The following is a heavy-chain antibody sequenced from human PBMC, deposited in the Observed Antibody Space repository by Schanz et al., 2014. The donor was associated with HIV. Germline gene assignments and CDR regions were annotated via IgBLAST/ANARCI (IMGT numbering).Heavy chain of an antibody. CDR3: AKGLRQWLVLGVSDY. Sequence: VQLGGSGGGVVPPGRALRLSCAVFGFIFSKYGMHWVRQAPGKGGGWVAVISYDGSNKYYADSVKGRFTIARDNSKNTLYLQMNSLRAEDTAVYYCAKGLRQWLVLGVSDYWGQGTLVTVSS. V-gene: IGHV3-30*18. CDR2: ISYDGSNK. D-gene: IGHD6-19*01. J-gene: IGHJ4*02. CDR1: GFIFSKYG.